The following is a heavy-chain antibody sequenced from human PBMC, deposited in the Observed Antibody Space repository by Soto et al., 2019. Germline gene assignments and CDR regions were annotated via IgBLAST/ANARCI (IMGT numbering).Heavy chain of an antibody. J-gene: IGHJ5*02. CDR3: ARGFRGGEVGWFDP. CDR2: INAGNGNT. V-gene: IGHV1-3*01. D-gene: IGHD2-21*01. CDR1: GYTFTSYA. Sequence: ASVKVSCKASGYTFTSYAMHWVRQAPGQRLEWMGWINAGNGNTKYSQKFQGRVTITRDTSASTAYMELSSLRSEDTAVYYCARGFRGGEVGWFDPWGQGTLVIVSA.